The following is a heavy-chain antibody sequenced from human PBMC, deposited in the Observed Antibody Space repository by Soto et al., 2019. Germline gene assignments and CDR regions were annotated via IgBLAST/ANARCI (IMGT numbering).Heavy chain of an antibody. J-gene: IGHJ4*02. CDR3: ARARGRGSYELDY. CDR2: IYYSGST. CDR1: GGSISSYY. V-gene: IGHV4-59*01. Sequence: PSETLSLTCTVSGGSISSYYWSWIRQPPGKGLEWIGYIYYSGSTNYNPSLKSRVTISVDTSKNQFSLKLSSVTAADTAVYYCARARGRGSYELDYWGQGTLVTVSS. D-gene: IGHD1-26*01.